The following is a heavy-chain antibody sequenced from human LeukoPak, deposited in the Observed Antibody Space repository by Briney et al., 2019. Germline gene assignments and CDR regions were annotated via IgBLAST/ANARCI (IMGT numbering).Heavy chain of an antibody. CDR3: ARTSTVTTAFDI. CDR2: IYTGGST. D-gene: IGHD4-11*01. CDR1: GVFISSGGYY. J-gene: IGHJ5*02. V-gene: IGHV4-61*02. Sequence: SETLSLTCSVSGVFISSGGYYWSWLRQPAGKGLEWIGRIYTGGSTKYNPSLKSRVTMSVETSKNQFSLKLTSVTAADMAVYYCARTSTVTTAFDIWGQGTLVTVSS.